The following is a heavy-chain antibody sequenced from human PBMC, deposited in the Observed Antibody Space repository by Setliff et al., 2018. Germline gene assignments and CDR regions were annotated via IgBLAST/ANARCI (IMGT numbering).Heavy chain of an antibody. CDR1: GASINNHY. D-gene: IGHD2-15*01. Sequence: KPSETLSLTCTVSGASINNHYWAWIRQPPGKGLEWIGYVSHSGSTDYNPSLRSRVTVSVDTSRIHFSLKLRSVTAADTAVYYCARAPGRQDYHYMKLWGKGTTVTVSS. J-gene: IGHJ6*03. CDR2: VSHSGST. CDR3: ARAPGRQDYHYMKL. V-gene: IGHV4-59*11.